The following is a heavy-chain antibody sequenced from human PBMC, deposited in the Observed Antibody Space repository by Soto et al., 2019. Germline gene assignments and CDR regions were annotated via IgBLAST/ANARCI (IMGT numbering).Heavy chain of an antibody. J-gene: IGHJ4*02. CDR3: ARDLIAAAGTRFDY. CDR2: ISSSSSYI. CDR1: GFTFSNAW. D-gene: IGHD6-13*01. Sequence: AGGSLRLSCAASGFTFSNAWMSWVRQAPGKGLEWVSSISSSSSYIYYADSVKGRFTISRDNAKNSLYLQMNSLRAEDTAVYYCARDLIAAAGTRFDYWGQGTLVTVSS. V-gene: IGHV3-21*01.